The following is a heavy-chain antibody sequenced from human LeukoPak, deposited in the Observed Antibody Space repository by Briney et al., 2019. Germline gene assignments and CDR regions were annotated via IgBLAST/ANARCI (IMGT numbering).Heavy chain of an antibody. D-gene: IGHD5-18*01. Sequence: GGSLRLSCAASGFTFSSYGMHWVRQAPGKGLEWVAFIRYDGSNKYYADSVKGRFTISRDNSKNTLYLQMNSLRAEDTAVYYCAKGAGIQLWSIYYWGQGTLVTVSS. CDR3: AKGAGIQLWSIYY. J-gene: IGHJ4*02. CDR2: IRYDGSNK. CDR1: GFTFSSYG. V-gene: IGHV3-30*02.